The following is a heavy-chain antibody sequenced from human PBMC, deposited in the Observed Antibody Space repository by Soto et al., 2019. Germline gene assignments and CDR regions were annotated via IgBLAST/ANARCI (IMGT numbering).Heavy chain of an antibody. CDR2: IKSKTDGGTT. D-gene: IGHD4-17*01. Sequence: GGSLRLSCAASGFTFSNAWMSWVRQAPGKGLEWVGRIKSKTDGGTTDYAAPVKGRFTISRDNAKNTLYLQMNSLRAEDTAVYYCARVNYGDYGGVYDYRGQGTLVTGSS. J-gene: IGHJ4*02. V-gene: IGHV3-15*05. CDR1: GFTFSNAW. CDR3: ARVNYGDYGGVYDY.